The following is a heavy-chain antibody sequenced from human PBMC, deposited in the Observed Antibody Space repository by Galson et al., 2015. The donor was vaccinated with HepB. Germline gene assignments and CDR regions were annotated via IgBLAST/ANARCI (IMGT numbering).Heavy chain of an antibody. Sequence: SLRLSCAASGFTFSSYWMHWVRQAPGKGLVWVSRINSDGSSTSYADSVKGRFTISRDNAKNTLYLQMNSLRAEDTAVYYCARVNAAGTNGYYYYGMDVWGQGTTVTVSS. CDR1: GFTFSSYW. D-gene: IGHD6-13*01. V-gene: IGHV3-74*01. CDR3: ARVNAAGTNGYYYYGMDV. J-gene: IGHJ6*02. CDR2: INSDGSST.